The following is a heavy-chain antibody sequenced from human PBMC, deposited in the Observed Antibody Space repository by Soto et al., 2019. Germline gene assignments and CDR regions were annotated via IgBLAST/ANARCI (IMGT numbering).Heavy chain of an antibody. J-gene: IGHJ4*02. CDR3: ARGQGWFGACDY. D-gene: IGHD3-10*01. V-gene: IGHV3-23*01. CDR2: ISGSGGST. CDR1: GFTFSSYA. Sequence: EVQLLESGGGLVQPGGSLRLSCAASGFTFSSYAMSWVRQAPGKGLEWVSAISGSGGSTYYADSVKGRFTIARDNSKTALYQQMNGLRAEDTAVYYGARGQGWFGACDYWGQGTLVTVSS.